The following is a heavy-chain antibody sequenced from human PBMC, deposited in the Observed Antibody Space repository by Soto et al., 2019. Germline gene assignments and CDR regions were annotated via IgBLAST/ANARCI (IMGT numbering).Heavy chain of an antibody. J-gene: IGHJ5*02. CDR3: TTDHGDYNFDH. Sequence: QVQLVQSGAEVKKHGASVKVSCKVSGYTLNEVAMHWVRQAPGKGLEWLGGFDPDEAETIYAQHFQGRVTMTEDTATDTVYMELSSLRSEDTTLYLCTTDHGDYNFDHWGQGTVVTVSS. V-gene: IGHV1-24*01. D-gene: IGHD4-17*01. CDR1: GYTLNEVA. CDR2: FDPDEAET.